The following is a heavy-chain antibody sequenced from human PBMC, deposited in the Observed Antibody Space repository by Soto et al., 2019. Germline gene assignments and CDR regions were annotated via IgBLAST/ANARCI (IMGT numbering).Heavy chain of an antibody. CDR2: IKQDGSEK. J-gene: IGHJ1*01. CDR3: ARDIFRATVTTQGPEYFQH. Sequence: EVQLVESGGGLVQPGGSLRLSCAASGFTFSSYWMSWVRQAPGKGLEWVANIKQDGSEKYYVDSVKGRFTISRDNAKNSLYLQMNSLRAEDTAVYYCARDIFRATVTTQGPEYFQHWGQGTLVTVSS. CDR1: GFTFSSYW. D-gene: IGHD4-17*01. V-gene: IGHV3-7*01.